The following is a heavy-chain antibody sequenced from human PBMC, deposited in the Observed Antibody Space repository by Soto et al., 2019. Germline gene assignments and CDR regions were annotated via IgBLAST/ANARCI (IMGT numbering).Heavy chain of an antibody. V-gene: IGHV3-21*06. Sequence: EVQLVESGGGLVKPGGSLRLSCAASGFTFSRYSMDWVRQAPGKGLEWVSSLTSSSSFIYYADSVKGRFTISRDNPKNSLYLQMSSVRAEDKAVYFCARSADSLYYFDYWGQGILVTVSS. CDR3: ARSADSLYYFDY. D-gene: IGHD6-25*01. CDR2: LTSSSSFI. CDR1: GFTFSRYS. J-gene: IGHJ4*02.